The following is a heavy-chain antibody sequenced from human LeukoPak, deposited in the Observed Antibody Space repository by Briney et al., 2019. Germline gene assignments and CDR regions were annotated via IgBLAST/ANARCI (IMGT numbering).Heavy chain of an antibody. CDR3: ARVWKVVGLRAFDI. J-gene: IGHJ3*02. CDR2: IRQDGRTK. CDR1: GFTFNTIW. Sequence: GGSLRLSCAASGFTFNTIWMSWVRQAPGKGLEWVANIRQDGRTKNYVDSVKGRFTISRDNAKNSLYLQMNSLRAEDTAVYYCARVWKVVGLRAFDIWGQGTMVTVSS. D-gene: IGHD2-2*01. V-gene: IGHV3-7*01.